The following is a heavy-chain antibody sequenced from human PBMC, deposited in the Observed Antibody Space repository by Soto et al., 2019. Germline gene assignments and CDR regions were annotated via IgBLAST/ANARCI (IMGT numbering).Heavy chain of an antibody. D-gene: IGHD4-17*01. CDR1: GLPFSSHD. V-gene: IGHV3-23*04. CDR2: ISISGGNT. Sequence: EVQLVESGGGLVQPGGSLRLSCAASGLPFSSHDMSWVRQAPGKGLEWVSSISISGGNTYYADSVRRRFTISRDNSKNTLYLHMNSLAAEDTAIYYCANEIRPNDYWGQGTLVTVSS. J-gene: IGHJ4*02. CDR3: ANEIRPNDY.